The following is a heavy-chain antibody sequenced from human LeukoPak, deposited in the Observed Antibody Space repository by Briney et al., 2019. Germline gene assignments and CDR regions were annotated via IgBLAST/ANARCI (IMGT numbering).Heavy chain of an antibody. Sequence: GGSLRLSCAASGFTFSSYGMHWVRQAPGKGLEWVAVISYDGSNKYYADSVKGRFTISRDNSKNTLYLQMNSLRAEDTAVYYCAKDFRQQQKNRNYYMDVWGKGTTVTISS. CDR2: ISYDGSNK. V-gene: IGHV3-30*18. D-gene: IGHD6-13*01. CDR3: AKDFRQQQKNRNYYMDV. CDR1: GFTFSSYG. J-gene: IGHJ6*03.